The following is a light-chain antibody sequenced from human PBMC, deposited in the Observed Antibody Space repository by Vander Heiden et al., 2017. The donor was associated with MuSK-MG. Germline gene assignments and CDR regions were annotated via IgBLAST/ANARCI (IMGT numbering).Light chain of an antibody. J-gene: IGKJ1*01. CDR1: QSVSSRY. V-gene: IGKV3-20*01. Sequence: EIVLTQSPGTLSLSPGERATLSVRASQSVSSRYLAWYQQKLGQAHRFLIYGASSRATGIQDRFSGSGSGTDFTLTISRMEHEDFEGYDGQQSRTFGQGTKVEIK. CDR3: QQSRT. CDR2: GAS.